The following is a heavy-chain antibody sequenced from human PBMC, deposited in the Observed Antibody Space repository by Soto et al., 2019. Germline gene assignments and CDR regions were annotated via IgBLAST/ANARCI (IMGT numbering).Heavy chain of an antibody. D-gene: IGHD1-1*01. CDR3: ARRLSGPKEEYNAYYFYGLDV. Sequence: GESLKISCKASGYTFFNNWIAWVRQVPGKGLEWMGIIYPGDSETKYSPSFRGQVTISVDKSITTAYLQWSSLKASDNAIYYCARRLSGPKEEYNAYYFYGLDVWGQGTKVTV. J-gene: IGHJ6*02. CDR1: GYTFFNNW. V-gene: IGHV5-51*01. CDR2: IYPGDSET.